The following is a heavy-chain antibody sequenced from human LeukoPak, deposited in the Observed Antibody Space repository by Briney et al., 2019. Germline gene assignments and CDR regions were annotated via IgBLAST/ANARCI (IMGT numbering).Heavy chain of an antibody. CDR2: IKSENDGGTI. J-gene: IGHJ1*01. CDR3: TTDFRV. V-gene: IGHV3-15*01. CDR1: GISVNTAW. D-gene: IGHD3-10*01. Sequence: GGSLRLSCAASGISVNTAWMNWVRQAPGKGLEYIGRIKSENDGGTIYYAAPVEGRFTISRDDSRNTLYLQMNSLKIEDTALYYCTTDFRVWGQGSLVTVFS.